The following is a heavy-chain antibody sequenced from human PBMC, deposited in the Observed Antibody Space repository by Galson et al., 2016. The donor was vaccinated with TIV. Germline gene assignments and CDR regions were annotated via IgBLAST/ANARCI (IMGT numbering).Heavy chain of an antibody. Sequence: SVKVSCKASGGTFNIYAISWVRQAPGQGLEWMGRIIPIFGTTTYAQKFQGRVTIPADESTDTAYVELNSLTSEDTAVYYCARATNYYDNWFDPWGQGTLVTVSS. CDR2: IIPIFGTT. CDR3: ARATNYYDNWFDP. CDR1: GGTFNIYA. J-gene: IGHJ5*02. D-gene: IGHD3-10*01. V-gene: IGHV1-69*13.